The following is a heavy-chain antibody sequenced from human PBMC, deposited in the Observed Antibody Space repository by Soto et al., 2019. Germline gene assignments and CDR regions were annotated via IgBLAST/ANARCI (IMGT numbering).Heavy chain of an antibody. CDR1: GFTFSSYW. V-gene: IGHV3-7*01. J-gene: IGHJ3*02. CDR2: IKQDGSEK. D-gene: IGHD3-16*01. CDR3: ARDYDYIWENDAFDI. Sequence: GGSLRLSCAASGFTFSSYWMSWVRQAPGKGLEWVANIKQDGSEKYYVDSVKGRFTISRDNAKNSLYLQMNSLRAEDTAVYYCARDYDYIWENDAFDIWGQGTMVTVS.